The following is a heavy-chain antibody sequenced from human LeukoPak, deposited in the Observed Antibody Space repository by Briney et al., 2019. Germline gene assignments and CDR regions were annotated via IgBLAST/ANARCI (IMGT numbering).Heavy chain of an antibody. CDR1: GFTFGDYA. CDR2: IRSKAYGGTT. CDR3: TRYGRWLQTGGKN. D-gene: IGHD6-19*01. Sequence: GGSLRLSCTASGFTFGDYAMSWSRQAPGKGLEWVGFIRSKAYGGTTEYAASVKGRFTIARDDSKSIAYLQMNSLKTEDTAVYYCTRYGRWLQTGGKNWGQGTLVTVSS. J-gene: IGHJ4*02. V-gene: IGHV3-49*03.